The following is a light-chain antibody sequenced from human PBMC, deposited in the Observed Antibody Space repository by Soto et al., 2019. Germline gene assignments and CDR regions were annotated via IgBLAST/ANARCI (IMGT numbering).Light chain of an antibody. CDR2: GAS. CDR3: QQYGNSPLA. CDR1: QSVSSDY. V-gene: IGKV3-20*01. Sequence: EIVLTQSPGTLSLSPGETATLSCRASQSVSSDYLAWYQQKRGQAPRLLIYGASNRATGIPDRFSGSGSGTDFALTISRMEPEDFAVYYCQQYGNSPLAFGGGTKVEIK. J-gene: IGKJ4*01.